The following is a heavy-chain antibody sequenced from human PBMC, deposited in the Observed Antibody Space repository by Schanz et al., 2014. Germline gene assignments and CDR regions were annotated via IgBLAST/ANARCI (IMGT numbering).Heavy chain of an antibody. D-gene: IGHD7-27*01. J-gene: IGHJ3*02. CDR1: GFIFNDYY. CDR3: ARENLNWEAFDI. CDR2: ISRDGTTS. Sequence: PGGSLRLSCAASGFIFNDYYMHWIRQAPGKGLEWLSYISRDGTTSYYADSVKGRFTISRDNAKNSLYLEMTSLRGEDTAVYYCARENLNWEAFDIWGQGTVVTVSS. V-gene: IGHV3-11*01.